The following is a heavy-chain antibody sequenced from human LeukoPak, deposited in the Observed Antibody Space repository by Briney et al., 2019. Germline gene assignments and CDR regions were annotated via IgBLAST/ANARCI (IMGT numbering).Heavy chain of an antibody. CDR1: GGSFSGYY. J-gene: IGHJ5*02. CDR3: ARGGLLWFREYKWFDH. D-gene: IGHD3-10*01. CDR2: INHSGST. V-gene: IGHV4-34*01. Sequence: PSETLSLTCAVYGGSFSGYYWSWIRQPPGKGLEWIGEINHSGSTNYNPSLKSRVTISVDTSKNQFSLKLSSVTAADTAVYYCARGGLLWFREYKWFDHWGQGTLVTVSS.